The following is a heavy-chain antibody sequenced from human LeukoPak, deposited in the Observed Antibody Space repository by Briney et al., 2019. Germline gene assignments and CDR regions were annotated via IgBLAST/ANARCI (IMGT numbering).Heavy chain of an antibody. Sequence: ASVKVSCKASGYTFTGYYMHWVRQAPGQGLEWMGWINPNSGGTNYAQKFQGRVTMTRDTSISTAYMELSRLRSDDTAVYYCARGRRGRIAAAGNWLDPWGQGTLVTVSS. CDR3: ARGRRGRIAAAGNWLDP. V-gene: IGHV1-2*02. J-gene: IGHJ5*02. CDR2: INPNSGGT. D-gene: IGHD6-13*01. CDR1: GYTFTGYY.